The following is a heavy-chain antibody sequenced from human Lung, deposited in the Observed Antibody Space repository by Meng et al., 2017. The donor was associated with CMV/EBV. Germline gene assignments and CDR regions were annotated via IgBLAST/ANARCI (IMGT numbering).Heavy chain of an antibody. Sequence: SXTLSLXCTVSPGSISSYYWSWIRQPPGKGLEWIGYVSDSGNTNYNPSLKSRVTISIDTSKNQFSLRLKSVTAADTAVYYCSSRRGGWPYFDVLGQGTLVTVSS. V-gene: IGHV4-59*01. CDR3: SSRRGGWPYFDV. D-gene: IGHD6-19*01. CDR1: PGSISSYY. CDR2: VSDSGNT. J-gene: IGHJ4*01.